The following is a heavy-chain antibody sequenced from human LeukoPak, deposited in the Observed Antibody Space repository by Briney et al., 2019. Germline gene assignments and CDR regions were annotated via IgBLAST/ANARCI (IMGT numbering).Heavy chain of an antibody. CDR1: GFTFSSYT. Sequence: GGSLRLSCAASGFTFSSYTINWVRQAPGKGLEWVSAISGSGGSTYYADSVKGRFTISRDNAKNSLYLQMNSLRAEDTAVYYCARQGGIAAAGTEFDYWGQGTLVTVSS. D-gene: IGHD6-13*01. J-gene: IGHJ4*02. CDR2: ISGSGGST. V-gene: IGHV3-21*01. CDR3: ARQGGIAAAGTEFDY.